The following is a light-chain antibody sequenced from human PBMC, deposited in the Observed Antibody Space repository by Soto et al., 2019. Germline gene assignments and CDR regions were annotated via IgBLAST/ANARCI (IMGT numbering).Light chain of an antibody. Sequence: DIQMTQSPSSLSASVGDRVTITCQASQDISNYLNWYQQKPGKAPKLLIYDASNLETGVPSRFSGSGSGTDFTFTISSLQPEDIATYYCQQYDNRLRTFGPGTKVDIK. J-gene: IGKJ3*01. V-gene: IGKV1-33*01. CDR3: QQYDNRLRT. CDR1: QDISNY. CDR2: DAS.